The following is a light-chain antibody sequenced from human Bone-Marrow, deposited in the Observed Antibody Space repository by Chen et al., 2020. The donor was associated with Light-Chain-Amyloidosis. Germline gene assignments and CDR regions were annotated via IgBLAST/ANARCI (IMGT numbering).Light chain of an antibody. Sequence: NFMLTQPHSMSESPGQTVIISCTRSSGSIATNYVQWYKQRPGSSPNTVIYEDDQSPSGVPDRFSGSIDRSSNSASLTISGLKTEDEADYYCQSYQGSSQGVFGGGTKLTVL. J-gene: IGLJ3*02. CDR2: EDD. V-gene: IGLV6-57*01. CDR1: SGSIATNY. CDR3: QSYQGSSQGV.